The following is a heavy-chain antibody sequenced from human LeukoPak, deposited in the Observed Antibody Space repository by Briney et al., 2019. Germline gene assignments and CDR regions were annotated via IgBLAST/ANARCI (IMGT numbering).Heavy chain of an antibody. D-gene: IGHD1-1*01. CDR1: GYTFTSYY. CDR3: ARDRSTGSRHDAFDI. V-gene: IGHV1-46*01. Sequence: ASVKVSCKASGYTFTSYYIHWVRQAPGQGLEWMGIINPSGGSTTYAQKFQGRVTMTRDMSTSTVYMELSSLRSEDTAVYYCARDRSTGSRHDAFDIWGQGTMVTVSS. J-gene: IGHJ3*02. CDR2: INPSGGST.